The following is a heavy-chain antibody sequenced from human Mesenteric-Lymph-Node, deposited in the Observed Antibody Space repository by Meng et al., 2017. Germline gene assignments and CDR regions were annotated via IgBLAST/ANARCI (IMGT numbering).Heavy chain of an antibody. Sequence: LSLTCAASGFTFGSYGMHWVRQAPGKGLEWVAVIWYDGSNTYYGESVKGRFTISRDNSKNTVYLQLNSLRAEDTAVYYCAREGYGSGTDYDQAPDFWGQGTLVTVSS. CDR2: IWYDGSNT. V-gene: IGHV3-33*01. CDR1: GFTFGSYG. J-gene: IGHJ4*02. D-gene: IGHD3-10*01. CDR3: AREGYGSGTDYDQAPDF.